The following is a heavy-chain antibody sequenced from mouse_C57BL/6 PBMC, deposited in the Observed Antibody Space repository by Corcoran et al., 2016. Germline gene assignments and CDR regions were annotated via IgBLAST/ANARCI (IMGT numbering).Heavy chain of an antibody. Sequence: QIQLVQSGPELKKPGETVKISCKASGYTFTTYGMSWVKQAPGKGLKWMGWINTYSGVPTYADDFKGRFAFSLETSAITAYLQINNLKNEDTATYFCARIYYGNYVECAYWGQGTLVTVSA. CDR3: ARIYYGNYVECAY. J-gene: IGHJ3*01. CDR1: GYTFTTYG. D-gene: IGHD2-1*01. CDR2: INTYSGVP. V-gene: IGHV9-3*01.